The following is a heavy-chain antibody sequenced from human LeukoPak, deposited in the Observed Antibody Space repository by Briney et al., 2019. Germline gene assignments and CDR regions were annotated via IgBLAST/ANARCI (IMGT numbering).Heavy chain of an antibody. J-gene: IGHJ5*02. V-gene: IGHV4-34*01. CDR1: GGSFSGYY. Sequence: SETLSLTCAVYGGSFSGYYWSWIRQPPGKGLEWIGEINHSGSTNYNPSLKGRVTISVDTSKNQFSLKLSSVTAADTAVYYCARGTRTFDPWGQGTLVTVSS. CDR3: ARGTRTFDP. CDR2: INHSGST. D-gene: IGHD2-2*01.